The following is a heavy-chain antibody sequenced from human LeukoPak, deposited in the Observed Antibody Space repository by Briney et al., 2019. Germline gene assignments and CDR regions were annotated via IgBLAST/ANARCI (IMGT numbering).Heavy chain of an antibody. CDR3: ARATTLTTVTTPHAFDI. Sequence: SETLSLTCTVSGVSISSYYWSWIRQPPGKGLEWIGYIYYSGSTNYNPSLKSRVTISVDTSKNQFSLKLSSVTAADTAVYYCARATTLTTVTTPHAFDIWGQGTMVTVSS. CDR2: IYYSGST. V-gene: IGHV4-59*01. J-gene: IGHJ3*02. D-gene: IGHD4-17*01. CDR1: GVSISSYY.